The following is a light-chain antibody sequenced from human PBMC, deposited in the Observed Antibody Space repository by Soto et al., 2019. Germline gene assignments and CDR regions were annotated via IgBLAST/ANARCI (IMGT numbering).Light chain of an antibody. CDR2: KAS. J-gene: IGKJ4*01. CDR3: QQYNSSPLT. V-gene: IGKV1-5*03. Sequence: DIQMTQSPSTLSASLGDRVTITCRASQSISTXLAWFQQKPGKAPNLLIYKASNLESGIPSRFSGSGSGTEFTLTISTLQPDDFATYYCQQYNSSPLTFGGGTKVEIK. CDR1: QSISTX.